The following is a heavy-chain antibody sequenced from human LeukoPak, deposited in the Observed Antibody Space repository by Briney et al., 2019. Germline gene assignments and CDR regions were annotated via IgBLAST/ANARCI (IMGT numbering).Heavy chain of an antibody. CDR1: GGSISPYY. V-gene: IGHV4-59*01. J-gene: IGHJ3*02. CDR3: ARIAVDAFDI. D-gene: IGHD6-19*01. CDR2: INHSGST. Sequence: SETLSLTCTVSGGSISPYYWSWIRQPPGKGLEWIGEINHSGSTNYNPSLKSRVTISVDTSKNQFSLKLSSVTAADTAVYYCARIAVDAFDIWGQGTMVTVSS.